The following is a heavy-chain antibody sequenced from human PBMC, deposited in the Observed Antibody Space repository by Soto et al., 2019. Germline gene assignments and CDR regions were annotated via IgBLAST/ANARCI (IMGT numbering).Heavy chain of an antibody. CDR1: GFTFSSYW. Sequence: GGSLRLSCAASGFTFSSYWMHWVRQAPGKGLVWVSRINSDGSSTSYADSVKGRFTISRDNAKNTLYLQMNSLKIEDTAVYYCIAEPEWKVHWRDYWGQGTLVTVSS. CDR2: INSDGSST. V-gene: IGHV3-74*01. J-gene: IGHJ4*02. CDR3: IAEPEWKVHWRDY. D-gene: IGHD3-3*01.